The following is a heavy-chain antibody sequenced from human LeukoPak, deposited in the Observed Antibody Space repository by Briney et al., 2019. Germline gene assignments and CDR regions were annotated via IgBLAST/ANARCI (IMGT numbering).Heavy chain of an antibody. D-gene: IGHD2-8*02. Sequence: SETLSLTCAVSGASIGIGSYYWGWVRQPPGKGLEWIASIYYSGSTYYNPSLKSRVTIFRDTFKNQFSLKLRSVTAADTAVYYCARDRRPRGGYCTGGTCYGMDVWGKGTTVIVSS. CDR1: GASIGIGSYY. CDR3: ARDRRPRGGYCTGGTCYGMDV. J-gene: IGHJ6*04. V-gene: IGHV4-39*07. CDR2: IYYSGST.